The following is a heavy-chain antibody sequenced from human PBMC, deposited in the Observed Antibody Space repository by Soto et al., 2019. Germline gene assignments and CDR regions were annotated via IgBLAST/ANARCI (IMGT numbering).Heavy chain of an antibody. D-gene: IGHD3-22*01. CDR1: GGSFSSGAYY. V-gene: IGHV4-31*03. CDR3: ARTNDRSAYFQLWFDP. CDR2: IHYSGST. Sequence: SETLSLTCTVSGGSFSSGAYYWSWIRQFPGKELELIGYIHYSGSTYYNPSLESRVTISVDTSKNQFSLTLSSVTAADTAVYYCARTNDRSAYFQLWFDPWGLGTLVTVSS. J-gene: IGHJ5*02.